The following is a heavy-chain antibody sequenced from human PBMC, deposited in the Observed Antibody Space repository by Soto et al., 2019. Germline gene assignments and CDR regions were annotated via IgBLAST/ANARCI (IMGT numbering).Heavy chain of an antibody. D-gene: IGHD3-10*01. CDR2: INPNSGGT. CDR1: GYTFTGYY. J-gene: IGHJ6*02. V-gene: IGHV1-2*04. Sequence: ASVKVSCKASGYTFTGYYMHWVRQAPGQGLEWMGWINPNSGGTNYAQKFQGWVTMTRDTSISTAYMELSRLRSDGTAVYYCARNFTDYYGSGSPPYGMDVWGQGTTVTVPS. CDR3: ARNFTDYYGSGSPPYGMDV.